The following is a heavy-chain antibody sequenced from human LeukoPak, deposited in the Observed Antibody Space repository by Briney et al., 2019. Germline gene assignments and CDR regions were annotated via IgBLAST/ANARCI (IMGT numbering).Heavy chain of an antibody. Sequence: ASVKVSCKASGYTFTSYGISWVRQMPGKGLEWMGIIYPGDSDTRYSPSFQGQVTISADKSISTAYLQWSSLKASDTAKYYCARLGIAVAVHNSFYFDYWGQGTLVTVSS. D-gene: IGHD6-19*01. V-gene: IGHV5-51*01. CDR1: GYTFTSYG. CDR3: ARLGIAVAVHNSFYFDY. CDR2: IYPGDSDT. J-gene: IGHJ4*02.